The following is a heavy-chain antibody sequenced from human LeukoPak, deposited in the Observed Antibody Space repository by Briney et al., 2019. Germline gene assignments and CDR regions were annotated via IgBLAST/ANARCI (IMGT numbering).Heavy chain of an antibody. Sequence: ASVKVSCKASGYTFTSYDINWVRQATGQGLEWMGWMNPNSGNTGYAQKFQGRVTMTRNTSISTAYMELSSLRSEDTAAYYCAREKSYGDYGPDYYYGMDVWGQGTTVTVSS. CDR1: GYTFTSYD. CDR3: AREKSYGDYGPDYYYGMDV. D-gene: IGHD4-17*01. V-gene: IGHV1-8*01. CDR2: MNPNSGNT. J-gene: IGHJ6*02.